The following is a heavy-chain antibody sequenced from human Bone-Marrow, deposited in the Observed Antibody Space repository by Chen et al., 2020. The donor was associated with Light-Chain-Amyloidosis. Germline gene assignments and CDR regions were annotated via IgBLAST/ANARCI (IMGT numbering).Heavy chain of an antibody. J-gene: IGHJ6*02. V-gene: IGHV3-53*01. CDR2: IYSGGST. Sequence: EVQLVESGGGLIQPGGSLRLSCAASGFTVSSNYMSWVRQAPGKGLEWVSVIYSGGSTYYADSVKGRCTISRDNSKNTLYLQMNSLRAEDTAVYYCARAAAAGLGYYYYGMDVWGQGTTVTVSS. D-gene: IGHD6-13*01. CDR3: ARAAAAGLGYYYYGMDV. CDR1: GFTVSSNY.